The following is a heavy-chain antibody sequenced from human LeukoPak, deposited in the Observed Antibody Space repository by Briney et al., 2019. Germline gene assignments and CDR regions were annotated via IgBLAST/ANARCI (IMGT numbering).Heavy chain of an antibody. CDR2: ISGSSGHT. CDR1: GLTFSSYA. V-gene: IGHV3-23*01. D-gene: IGHD3-3*01. Sequence: PGGSLRLSCAASGLTFSSYAMSWVRQAPGKGLEWVSAISGSSGHTYYADSVKGRLTISRDNSKNTLYLQMNSLKAEDTAVYYCAKVGFSEMEWLLYSDHWGQGTLVTVSS. J-gene: IGHJ4*02. CDR3: AKVGFSEMEWLLYSDH.